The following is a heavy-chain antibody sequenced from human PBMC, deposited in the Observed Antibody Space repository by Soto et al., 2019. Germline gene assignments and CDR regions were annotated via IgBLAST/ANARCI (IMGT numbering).Heavy chain of an antibody. CDR3: ASARHIGP. D-gene: IGHD2-21*01. CDR2: IKEDGSER. Sequence: PGGSLRLSCAASGFTFSNYWMSWVRQAPGKGLEWVANIKEDGSERNYVDSVKGRFTSSRDNAENSLYLQMNSLRAEDRAVYYCASARHIGPWGQGTLVTVSS. J-gene: IGHJ5*02. CDR1: GFTFSNYW. V-gene: IGHV3-7*01.